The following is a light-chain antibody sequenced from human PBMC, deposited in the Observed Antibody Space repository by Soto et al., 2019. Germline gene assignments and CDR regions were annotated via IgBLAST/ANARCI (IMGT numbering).Light chain of an antibody. V-gene: IGLV2-14*01. Sequence: QSALTQPASVSGSPGQSITISCTGTSSDVGGYNYVSWYQQHPGKAPKLMIYEVSNRPSGVSNRFSGSKSGNVASLTISGLEAEDEADYYCCSYRSGTSTYYVFGTGTKLTVL. J-gene: IGLJ1*01. CDR1: SSDVGGYNY. CDR3: CSYRSGTSTYYV. CDR2: EVS.